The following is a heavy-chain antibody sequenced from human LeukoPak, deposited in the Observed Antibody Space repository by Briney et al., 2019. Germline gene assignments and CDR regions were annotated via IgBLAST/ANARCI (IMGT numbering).Heavy chain of an antibody. Sequence: GGSLRLSCAASGFTFSSYAMSWVRQAPGKGLEWVSAISGSGGSTYYADSVKGRFTISRDNSKNTLYLQMNSLRAEDTAVYYCAKDPGYDSSGYYYNPPDYWGQGTLVTVSS. J-gene: IGHJ4*02. CDR1: GFTFSSYA. CDR3: AKDPGYDSSGYYYNPPDY. V-gene: IGHV3-23*01. CDR2: ISGSGGST. D-gene: IGHD3-22*01.